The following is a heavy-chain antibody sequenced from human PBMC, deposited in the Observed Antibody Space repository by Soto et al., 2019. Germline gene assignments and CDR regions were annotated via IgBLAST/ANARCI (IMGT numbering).Heavy chain of an antibody. CDR2: INHSGST. CDR1: GGSFSGYY. Sequence: PSETLSLTCAVYGGSFSGYYWSWIRQPPGKGLEWIGEINHSGSTNYNPSLKSRVTISVDTSKNQFSLKLSSVTAADTAVYYCARGSGDYDFWSGYRFYYYYYYMDVWGKGTTVTVSS. J-gene: IGHJ6*03. CDR3: ARGSGDYDFWSGYRFYYYYYYMDV. V-gene: IGHV4-34*01. D-gene: IGHD3-3*01.